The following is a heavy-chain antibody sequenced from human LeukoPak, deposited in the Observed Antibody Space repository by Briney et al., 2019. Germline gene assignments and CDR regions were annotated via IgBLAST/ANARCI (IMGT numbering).Heavy chain of an antibody. D-gene: IGHD3-22*01. CDR3: ARAGDSSGYYSFSFDY. CDR1: GGSISSGDYY. J-gene: IGHJ4*02. V-gene: IGHV4-30-4*01. Sequence: SETLSLTCTVSGGSISSGDYYWSWIRQPPGKGLEWIGYIYYSGSTYYNPPLKSRVTISVDTSKNQFSLKLSSVTAADTAVYYCARAGDSSGYYSFSFDYWGQGTLVTVSS. CDR2: IYYSGST.